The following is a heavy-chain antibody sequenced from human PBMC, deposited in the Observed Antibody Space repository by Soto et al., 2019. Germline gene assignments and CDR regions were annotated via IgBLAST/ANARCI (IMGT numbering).Heavy chain of an antibody. CDR2: IYWDDDK. Sequence: QITLKESGPTLVKPTQTLTLTCTFSGFSLSTSGVGVGWIRQPPGKALEWLALIYWDDDKRYSPSLKSRLTITKATSKNQVALTMTNMDPVDTATYYCAHSLAASNYVDYEPINSFDYWGQGTLLTVSS. CDR1: GFSLSTSGVG. CDR3: AHSLAASNYVDYEPINSFDY. J-gene: IGHJ4*02. D-gene: IGHD4-17*01. V-gene: IGHV2-5*02.